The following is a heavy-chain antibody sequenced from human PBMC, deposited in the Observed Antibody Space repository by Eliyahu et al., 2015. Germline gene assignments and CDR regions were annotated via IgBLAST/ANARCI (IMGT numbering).Heavy chain of an antibody. CDR3: AKDVVPYYYYGMDV. CDR2: IRYDGSNK. CDR1: GFTFSSYG. J-gene: IGHJ6*02. V-gene: IGHV3-30*02. D-gene: IGHD2-2*01. Sequence: QVQLVESGGGVVQPGGSLRLSCAASGFTFSSYGMHWVRQAPGKGLEWVAFIRYDGSNKYYADSVKGRFTISRDNSKNTLYLQMNSLRAEDTAVYYCAKDVVPYYYYGMDVWGQGTTVTVSS.